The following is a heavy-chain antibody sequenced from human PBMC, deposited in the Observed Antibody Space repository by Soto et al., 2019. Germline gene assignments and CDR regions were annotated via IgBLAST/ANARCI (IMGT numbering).Heavy chain of an antibody. CDR3: AVVDSTGNWFDP. J-gene: IGHJ5*02. Sequence: QLQLQESGPGLVKPSETLSLTCTVSGGSISSSDFYWGWLRQPPGKGLDFIGSMYYSGTTYYNPSLKNRITISLDTSKNQFSLKLISLTAADTAVYYCAVVDSTGNWFDPWGQGALVTVSS. CDR1: GGSISSSDFY. CDR2: MYYSGTT. D-gene: IGHD3-22*01. V-gene: IGHV4-39*01.